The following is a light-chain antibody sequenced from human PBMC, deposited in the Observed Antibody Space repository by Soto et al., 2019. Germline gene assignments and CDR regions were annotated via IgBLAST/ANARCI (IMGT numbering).Light chain of an antibody. CDR2: DAS. V-gene: IGKV3-11*01. Sequence: EIVLTQSPATLSLSPGERATLSCRASQSVSSYLAWYQQKPGQAPRLLIYDASNRATGIPARLSGSGSGTDFALTISRLEPEDFAVYYCQQRSNWPPRTFGQGTKVEIK. J-gene: IGKJ1*01. CDR1: QSVSSY. CDR3: QQRSNWPPRT.